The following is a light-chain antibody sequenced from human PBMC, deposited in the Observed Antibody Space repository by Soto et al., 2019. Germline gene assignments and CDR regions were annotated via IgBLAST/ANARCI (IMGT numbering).Light chain of an antibody. J-gene: IGKJ1*01. CDR3: QQYDNWTRT. CDR1: ESVAGH. Sequence: ETLLTQSPAILSVSPGERATLSCRASESVAGHLAWYQQKPGQAPRVLIQGASIRETGIPVRFSGSGSCTECTRTISSLQSGDVEVDDCQQYDNWTRTFGQGTKVDI. V-gene: IGKV3-15*01. CDR2: GAS.